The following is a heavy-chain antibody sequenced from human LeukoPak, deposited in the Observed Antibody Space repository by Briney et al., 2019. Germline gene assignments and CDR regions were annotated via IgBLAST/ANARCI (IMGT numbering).Heavy chain of an antibody. V-gene: IGHV3-23*01. CDR2: ISGSGAST. CDR1: GFTFSSYA. D-gene: IGHD5-12*01. CDR3: AKGYRNGYGA. J-gene: IGHJ5*02. Sequence: GGSLRLSCVASGFTFSSYALNWVRQTPGKGLEWVSTISGSGASTYYADAVRGRFTISRDNSRNTLQLQMNSLRAEDTAVYYCAKGYRNGYGAWGQGTLVSVS.